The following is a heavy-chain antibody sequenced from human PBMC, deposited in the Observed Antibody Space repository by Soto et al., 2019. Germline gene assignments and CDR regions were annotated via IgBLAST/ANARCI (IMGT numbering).Heavy chain of an antibody. Sequence: QVQLVQSGAEVKXXXASVKVSXXXXGYTFSSYGISWVRQAPGQGLEWMGWINAYNGNTNYAQKLQGRVTMTTDTSTSTAYMELRSLRCDDTAVYYCARGEGFGDPWGQGTLVTVSS. CDR2: INAYNGNT. V-gene: IGHV1-18*01. J-gene: IGHJ5*02. D-gene: IGHD3-10*01. CDR3: ARGEGFGDP. CDR1: GYTFSSYG.